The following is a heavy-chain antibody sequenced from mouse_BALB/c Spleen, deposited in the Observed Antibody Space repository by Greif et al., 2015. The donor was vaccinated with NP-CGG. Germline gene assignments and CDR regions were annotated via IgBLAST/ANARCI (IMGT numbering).Heavy chain of an antibody. J-gene: IGHJ4*01. CDR1: GFDFSRYW. CDR3: ARRGYGNYDYAMDY. V-gene: IGHV4-2*02. Sequence: VQLKDSGGGLVQPGGSLNLSCAASGFDFSRYWMSWARQAPGKGQEWIGEINPGSSTINYTPSLKDKFIISRDNAKNTLYLQMSKVRSEDTALYYCARRGYGNYDYAMDYWGQGTSVTVSS. CDR2: INPGSSTI. D-gene: IGHD2-1*01.